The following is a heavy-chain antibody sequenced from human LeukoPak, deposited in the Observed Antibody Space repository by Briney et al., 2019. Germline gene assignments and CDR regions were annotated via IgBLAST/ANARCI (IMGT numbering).Heavy chain of an antibody. J-gene: IGHJ4*02. Sequence: ASVKVSCKASGYTFTVYCMHWVRQAPGHGLEWMGWINPNSGGTNYAQKFQGRVTMTSDTSISTAYMELSRLRSDDTAVYYCARGDTIFDAGSLDYWGQGTLVTVSS. CDR1: GYTFTVYC. V-gene: IGHV1-2*02. CDR3: ARGDTIFDAGSLDY. CDR2: INPNSGGT. D-gene: IGHD3-3*01.